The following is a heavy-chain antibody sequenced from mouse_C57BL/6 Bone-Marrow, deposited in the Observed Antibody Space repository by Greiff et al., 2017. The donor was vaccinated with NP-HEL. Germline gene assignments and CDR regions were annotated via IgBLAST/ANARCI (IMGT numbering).Heavy chain of an antibody. CDR2: ILPGSGST. J-gene: IGHJ2*01. CDR3: AREGYGNYSYYFDY. D-gene: IGHD2-1*01. CDR1: GYTFTGSW. V-gene: IGHV1-9*01. Sequence: QVQLQQSGAELMKPGTSVKLSCKAPGYTFTGSWIEWVKQRPGHGLEWIGEILPGSGSTNYNEKFKGKATFTADTSSNTAYMQLSSLTTEDSAIYYCAREGYGNYSYYFDYWGQGTTLTVSS.